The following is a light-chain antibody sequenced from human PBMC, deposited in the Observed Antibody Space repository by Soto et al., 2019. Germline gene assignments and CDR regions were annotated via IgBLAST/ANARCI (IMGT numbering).Light chain of an antibody. V-gene: IGKV3-20*01. CDR1: QSVSDRY. J-gene: IGKJ2*01. CDR2: HAS. CDR3: HQYGAAPST. Sequence: EVVLTQSPATLSLSAGERATLSCRASQSVSDRYLAWYQQKPGQAPRLLIFHASSRTTGIPGRFSGSGSRTDFTLTISSLEPEDSAVYFCHQYGAAPSTFGQGTKVDSK.